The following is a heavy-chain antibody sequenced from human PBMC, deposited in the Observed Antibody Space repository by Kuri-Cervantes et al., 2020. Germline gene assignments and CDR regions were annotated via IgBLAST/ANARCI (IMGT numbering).Heavy chain of an antibody. CDR1: GYTFTSYD. Sequence: ASVKVSCKASGYTFTSYDINWVRQAPGQGLEWMGWINPNSGGTNYAQKFQGWVTMTRDTSISTAYMELSRLRSDDTAVYYCARVGRAVAGGSDGYYYYGMDVWGQGTTVTVSS. J-gene: IGHJ6*02. CDR3: ARVGRAVAGGSDGYYYYGMDV. D-gene: IGHD6-19*01. V-gene: IGHV1-2*04. CDR2: INPNSGGT.